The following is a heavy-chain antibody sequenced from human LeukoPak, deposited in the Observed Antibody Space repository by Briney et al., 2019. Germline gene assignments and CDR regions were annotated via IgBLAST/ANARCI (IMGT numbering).Heavy chain of an antibody. D-gene: IGHD6-19*01. CDR3: ARAERWLAFDH. Sequence: TSETLSLTCAVYGGSFSGYYWSWIRQPPGKGLEWIGEINHSGSTNYNASLKSRVTISVDTSKNQFSLKLSSVTAADTAVYYCARAERWLAFDHWGQGTLVTVSS. CDR1: GGSFSGYY. V-gene: IGHV4-34*01. CDR2: INHSGST. J-gene: IGHJ4*02.